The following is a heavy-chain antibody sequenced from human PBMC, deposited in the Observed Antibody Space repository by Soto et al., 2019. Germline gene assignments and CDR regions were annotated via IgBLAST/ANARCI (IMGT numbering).Heavy chain of an antibody. D-gene: IGHD5-12*01. J-gene: IGHJ4*02. Sequence: SETLSLTCTVSGVSISNNDYYWAWIRQPPGKGLEWIGNIFHRGSTYYSPSLKSRVTISVDTSRNQFSLNLSSVTAADTAVYYCARPYQIYGTFGYSLTWGFDSWGQGTLVTVSS. V-gene: IGHV4-39*01. CDR2: IFHRGST. CDR1: GVSISNNDYY. CDR3: ARPYQIYGTFGYSLTWGFDS.